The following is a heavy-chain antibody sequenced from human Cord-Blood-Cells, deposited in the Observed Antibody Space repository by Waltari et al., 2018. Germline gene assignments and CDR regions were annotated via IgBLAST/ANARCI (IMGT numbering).Heavy chain of an antibody. J-gene: IGHJ4*02. Sequence: QVQLQQWGAGLLKPSETLSLTCAVYGGSFSGYYWSWIRQPPGKGLELIGEINHSGSTNYNPSLKSRVTISVDTSKNQFSLKLSSVTAADTAVYYCARGRFYYGSGSYYNLHYFDYWGQGTLVTVSS. D-gene: IGHD3-10*01. CDR3: ARGRFYYGSGSYYNLHYFDY. V-gene: IGHV4-34*01. CDR2: INHSGST. CDR1: GGSFSGYY.